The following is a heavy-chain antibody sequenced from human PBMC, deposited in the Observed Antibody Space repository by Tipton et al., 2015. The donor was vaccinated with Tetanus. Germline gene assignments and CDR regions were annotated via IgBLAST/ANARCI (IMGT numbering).Heavy chain of an antibody. CDR2: IIPIFGTA. CDR1: GGTFSSYA. Sequence: QLVQSGAEVKKPGSSVKVSCKASGGTFSSYAISWVRQAPGQGLEWMGGIIPIFGTANYAQKFQGRVTITADESTSTAYMELSSLRSEDTAVYYCARDPRVEGYCSGGSCYSRYFDYWGQGTLVTVSS. J-gene: IGHJ4*02. D-gene: IGHD2-15*01. V-gene: IGHV1-69*01. CDR3: ARDPRVEGYCSGGSCYSRYFDY.